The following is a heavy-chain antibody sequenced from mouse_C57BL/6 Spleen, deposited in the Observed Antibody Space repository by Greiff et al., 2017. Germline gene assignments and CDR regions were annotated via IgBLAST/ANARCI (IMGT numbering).Heavy chain of an antibody. CDR1: GFNIKDDY. CDR3: TYYGSSLYYFDY. V-gene: IGHV14-4*01. J-gene: IGHJ2*01. Sequence: VQLQQSGAELVRPGASVKLSCTASGFNIKDDYMHWVKQRPEQGLEWIGWIDPENGDTEYASKFQGKATITADTASNTAYLQLSSLTSEDTAVYYCTYYGSSLYYFDYWGQGTTLTVSS. CDR2: IDPENGDT. D-gene: IGHD1-1*01.